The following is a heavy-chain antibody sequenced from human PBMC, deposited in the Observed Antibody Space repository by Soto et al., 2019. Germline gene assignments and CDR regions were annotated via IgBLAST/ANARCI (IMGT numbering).Heavy chain of an antibody. J-gene: IGHJ4*02. V-gene: IGHV3-33*01. Sequence: QVQLVESGGGVVQPGGSLRLSCIASGFSFSNYGMHWVRQAPGKGLEWVALIWYDGGDKYYADSVKGRFTISRDNSKKTLFLQMNSLRADDTALYFCASGSVGTTGTTFVNGREGYWGQGTLVTVSS. CDR1: GFSFSNYG. CDR2: IWYDGGDK. CDR3: ASGSVGTTGTTFVNGREGY. D-gene: IGHD1-1*01.